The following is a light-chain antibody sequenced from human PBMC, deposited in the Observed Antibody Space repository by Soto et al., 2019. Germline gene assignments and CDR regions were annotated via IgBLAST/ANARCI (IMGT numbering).Light chain of an antibody. J-gene: IGLJ1*01. CDR3: SSYTSSSTYV. Sequence: QSALTQPAPVAGSPGQSITISCTGTSSDVGAYNYVSWYQQHPGKAPKLMIYDVSNRPSGVSNRFSGSKSGNTASLTISGLQAEDEADYYCSSYTSSSTYVFGTGTKRTVL. CDR2: DVS. V-gene: IGLV2-14*03. CDR1: SSDVGAYNY.